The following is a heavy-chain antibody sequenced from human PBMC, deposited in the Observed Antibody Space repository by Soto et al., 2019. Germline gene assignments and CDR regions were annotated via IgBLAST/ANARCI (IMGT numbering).Heavy chain of an antibody. J-gene: IGHJ4*02. CDR3: AREGFPDDITSVYLSPPFDS. CDR2: ISTSGST. Sequence: PQETLSLTCTVSGGSISGYYWSWVRQPAGKELEWIGRISTSGSTKYNPSLKSRVTMSVDTSENQFSLKLSSVTAADTAVYYCAREGFPDDITSVYLSPPFDSWSQGTLDIVSS. CDR1: GGSISGYY. D-gene: IGHD3-22*01. V-gene: IGHV4-4*07.